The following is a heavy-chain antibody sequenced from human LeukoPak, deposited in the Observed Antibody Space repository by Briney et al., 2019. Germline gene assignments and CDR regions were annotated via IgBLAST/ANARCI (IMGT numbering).Heavy chain of an antibody. CDR1: GFIFSNYG. D-gene: IGHD6-13*01. CDR3: ARDMGRAWYGPPDY. CDR2: IWNDGSET. J-gene: IGHJ4*02. V-gene: IGHV3-33*01. Sequence: GGSLGLSRAASGFIFSNYGMHWVRQAPGKRLEWVAVIWNDGSETFHADSVKGRFRSARDNSKNTLYLQMNSLRAEDTAVYFCARDMGRAWYGPPDYWGQGSPVNVSS.